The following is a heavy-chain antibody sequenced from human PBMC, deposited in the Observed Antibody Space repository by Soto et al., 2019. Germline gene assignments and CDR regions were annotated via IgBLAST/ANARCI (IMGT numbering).Heavy chain of an antibody. CDR2: IYSGGST. CDR1: GFTVSTKY. J-gene: IGHJ4*02. CDR3: ARHPWPPAY. Sequence: PGGSLRLSCAASGFTVSTKYMSWVRQAPGKGLEWVSVIYSGGSTFYADSVRGRFTISRDNSKNTVNLQMNNLRAEDTAVYYCARHPWPPAYWGQGTLVTVSS. V-gene: IGHV3-66*04.